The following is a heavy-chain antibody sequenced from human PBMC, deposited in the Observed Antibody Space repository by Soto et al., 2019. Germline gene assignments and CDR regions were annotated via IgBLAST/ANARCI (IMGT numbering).Heavy chain of an antibody. J-gene: IGHJ4*02. CDR3: ANEIAAADAFDY. D-gene: IGHD6-13*01. Sequence: ASVKGSCKASGCTFTSYAMHWVRQAPGQRLEWMGWINAGNGNTKYSQKFQGRVTITRDTSASTAYMELSSLRSEDTAVYYCANEIAAADAFDYCGEGTLVPVSP. CDR2: INAGNGNT. V-gene: IGHV1-3*01. CDR1: GCTFTSYA.